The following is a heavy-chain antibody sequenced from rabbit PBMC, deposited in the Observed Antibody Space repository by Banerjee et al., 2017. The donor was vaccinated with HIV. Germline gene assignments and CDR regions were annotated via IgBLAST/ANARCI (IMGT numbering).Heavy chain of an antibody. V-gene: IGHV1S45*01. CDR1: GIDFSSSYY. CDR2: IYAGSGTT. Sequence: QEQLEESGGGLVKPGGTLTLTCKASGIDFSSSYYMCWVRQAPGKGLEWIACIYAGSGTTWYASWAKGRFTISKTSSTTVTLQMTSLTAADTATYFCARSYYTYTYAGDTYATQMNLWGPGPSSPS. CDR3: ARSYYTYTYAGDTYATQMNL. D-gene: IGHD6-1*01. J-gene: IGHJ4*01.